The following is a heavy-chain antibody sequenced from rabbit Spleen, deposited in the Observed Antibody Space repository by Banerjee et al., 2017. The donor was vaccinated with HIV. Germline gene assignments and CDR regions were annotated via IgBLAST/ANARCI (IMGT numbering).Heavy chain of an antibody. CDR2: AVAGSTDST. D-gene: IGHD8-1*01. CDR3: ARDAGTSFSTYGMDL. CDR1: GFSFSSSDY. V-gene: IGHV1S40*01. J-gene: IGHJ6*01. Sequence: QSLEESGGDLVKPGGTLTLTCTASGFSFSSSDYMCWVRQAPGKGLEWVACAVAGSTDSTYSATWAKGRFTISKPSSTTVTLQMTSLTAADTATYFCARDAGTSFSTYGMDLWGPGTLVTVS.